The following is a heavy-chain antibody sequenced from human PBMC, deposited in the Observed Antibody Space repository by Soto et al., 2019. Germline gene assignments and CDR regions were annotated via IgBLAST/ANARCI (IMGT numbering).Heavy chain of an antibody. J-gene: IGHJ6*02. Sequence: PGESLKISCMGSGYKVSTWHNFTSYWIAWVRQMPGEGLEWMGIIYPGDSDTRYSPSFQGQVTISADKSINSVYLQWSSLKASDTATYYCARLGFNYDFLSGFYYYGMDVWGQGTTGTVSS. V-gene: IGHV5-51*01. D-gene: IGHD3-3*01. CDR1: GYKVSTWHNFTSYW. CDR3: ARLGFNYDFLSGFYYYGMDV. CDR2: IYPGDSDT.